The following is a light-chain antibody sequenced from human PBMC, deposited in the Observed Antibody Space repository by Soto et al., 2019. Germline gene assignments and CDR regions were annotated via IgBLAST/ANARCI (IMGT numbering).Light chain of an antibody. CDR1: SNDIGGYNY. V-gene: IGLV2-14*03. J-gene: IGLJ1*01. CDR2: DVT. CDR3: SSYSSTSTRRL. Sequence: SALPQPASVSVSPGQSITIPCTGTSNDIGGYNYVSWYQQFPGKAPKLIIYDVTNRPSGVSFRFSGSKSGNTASLTISGLQAEDEAGCSSYSSTSTRRLFGAGTKVTV.